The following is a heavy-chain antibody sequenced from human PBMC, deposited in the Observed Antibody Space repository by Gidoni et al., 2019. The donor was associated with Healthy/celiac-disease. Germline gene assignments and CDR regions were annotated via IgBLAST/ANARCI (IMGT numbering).Heavy chain of an antibody. CDR2: IYYSWST. D-gene: IGHD5-12*01. Sequence: QLQLQESGQGLVKPSETLSLTCTVSGGSISSSSYYWGWIRQPPGKGLEWIGRIYYSWSTYYTPSLKSRVTISVDTSKTQFSLTLSSVTAADTAVYYCARWYGYKLLSYFDYWGQGTLVTVSS. CDR1: GGSISSSSYY. CDR3: ARWYGYKLLSYFDY. V-gene: IGHV4-39*01. J-gene: IGHJ4*02.